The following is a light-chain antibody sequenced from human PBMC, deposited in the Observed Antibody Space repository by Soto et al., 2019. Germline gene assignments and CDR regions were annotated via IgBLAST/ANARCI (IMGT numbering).Light chain of an antibody. Sequence: DIQMTQSPSTLSAFVGERVTITCRDSQSISSWLAWFQQKPGKAPNLLIYMASYLASGVPSRFSGSGSGTEVTLTISSLHPDDFATYYCQQYATYPLTFGQGTTLEIK. J-gene: IGKJ2*01. CDR1: QSISSW. CDR2: MAS. CDR3: QQYATYPLT. V-gene: IGKV1-5*03.